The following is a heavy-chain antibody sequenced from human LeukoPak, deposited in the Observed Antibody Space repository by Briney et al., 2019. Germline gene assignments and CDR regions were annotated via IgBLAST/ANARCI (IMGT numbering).Heavy chain of an antibody. CDR3: ARVFGYSYGADAFDI. CDR1: GGSISSYY. D-gene: IGHD5-18*01. CDR2: IYYSGST. Sequence: SETLSLTCTVSGGSISSYYCTWIRQPPGKGLEWIGYIYYSGSTNYNPSLKSRVTISVDTSKNQFSLKLSSVTAADTAVYYCARVFGYSYGADAFDIWGQGTMVTVSS. J-gene: IGHJ3*02. V-gene: IGHV4-59*12.